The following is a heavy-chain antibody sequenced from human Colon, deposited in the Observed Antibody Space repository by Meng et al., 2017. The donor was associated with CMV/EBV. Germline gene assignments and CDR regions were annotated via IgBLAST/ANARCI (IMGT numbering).Heavy chain of an antibody. Sequence: TVSGGSIGSSDYYWSWVRQTPGMGLEWIGSINHSGNTFYSPSRKSQATISVDTSKNQFSLRLGSVTAADTAVYFCARQGGYTKDDDYWGQGTLVTVSS. CDR2: INHSGNT. V-gene: IGHV4-39*07. D-gene: IGHD2-2*02. CDR3: ARQGGYTKDDDY. CDR1: GGSIGSSDYY. J-gene: IGHJ4*02.